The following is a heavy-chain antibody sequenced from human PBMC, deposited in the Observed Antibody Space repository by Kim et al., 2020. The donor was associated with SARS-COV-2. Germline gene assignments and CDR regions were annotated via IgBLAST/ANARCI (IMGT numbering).Heavy chain of an antibody. V-gene: IGHV3-30*04. CDR2: ISYDGSNK. CDR3: ARDLSRGIVGATVFGY. D-gene: IGHD1-26*01. Sequence: GGSLRLSCAASGFTFSSYAMHWVRHAPGKGLEWVAVISYDGSNKYYADSVKGRFTISRDNSKNTLYLQMNSLRAEDTAVYYCARDLSRGIVGATVFGYWGQGTLVTVSS. J-gene: IGHJ4*02. CDR1: GFTFSSYA.